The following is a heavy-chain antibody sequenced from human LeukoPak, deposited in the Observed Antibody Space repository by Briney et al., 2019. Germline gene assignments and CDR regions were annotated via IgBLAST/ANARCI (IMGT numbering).Heavy chain of an antibody. CDR1: GDSITNSHW. V-gene: IGHV4-4*02. Sequence: PSETLSLTCAVSGDSITNSHWWSWVRQPPGKGLEWIGVIYLSGDTDYNPSLKSRVTISIDKSKNQFSLELTYVTAADTAVYYCAKDPHTGIAPGYWGQGTLVTVSS. D-gene: IGHD5-18*01. CDR2: IYLSGDT. CDR3: AKDPHTGIAPGY. J-gene: IGHJ4*02.